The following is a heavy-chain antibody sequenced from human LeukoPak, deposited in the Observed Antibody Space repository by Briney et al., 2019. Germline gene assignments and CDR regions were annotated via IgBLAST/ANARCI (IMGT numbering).Heavy chain of an antibody. CDR1: GFTFSSYA. J-gene: IGHJ6*02. D-gene: IGHD3-10*01. V-gene: IGHV3-30*04. Sequence: GRSLRLSCAASGFTFSSYAMHWVRQAPGKGLEWVAVISYDGSNKYYADSVKGRFTISRDNSKNTLYLQMNSLRAEDTAVYYCARARRHAWFGEFSFKTHYYYGMDVWGQGTTVTVSS. CDR2: ISYDGSNK. CDR3: ARARRHAWFGEFSFKTHYYYGMDV.